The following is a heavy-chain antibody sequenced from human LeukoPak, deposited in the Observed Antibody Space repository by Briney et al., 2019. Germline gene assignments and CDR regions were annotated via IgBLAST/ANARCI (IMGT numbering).Heavy chain of an antibody. Sequence: SGTLSLTCAVSGGSISSNNWWSWVRQPPGKGLEWIGEIYHSGSTNYNPSLKSPVTISVDKSKSQFSLKLSSVTAADTAVYYCARQTAMVYYYYMDVWGKGTTVTVSS. J-gene: IGHJ6*03. CDR1: GGSISSNNW. D-gene: IGHD5-18*01. V-gene: IGHV4-4*02. CDR3: ARQTAMVYYYYMDV. CDR2: IYHSGST.